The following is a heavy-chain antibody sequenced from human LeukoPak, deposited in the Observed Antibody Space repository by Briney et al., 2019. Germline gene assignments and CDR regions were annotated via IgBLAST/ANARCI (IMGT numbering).Heavy chain of an antibody. CDR2: FYYSGST. CDR3: ARDGSGYGWLDP. CDR1: GGSISSYY. V-gene: IGHV4-59*06. J-gene: IGHJ5*02. D-gene: IGHD5-12*01. Sequence: SETLSLTCTVSGGSISSYYWSWIRQPPGKGLEWIGYFYYSGSTYYNPSLKSRTTISVDTSNNQFSLIRSSVTAADTAVYYCARDGSGYGWLDPWGQGILVTVSS.